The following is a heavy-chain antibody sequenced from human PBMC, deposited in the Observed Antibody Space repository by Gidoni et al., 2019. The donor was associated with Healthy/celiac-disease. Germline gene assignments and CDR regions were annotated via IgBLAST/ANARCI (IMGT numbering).Heavy chain of an antibody. D-gene: IGHD6-19*01. CDR1: GFTFRSYA. V-gene: IGHV3-23*04. CDR2: ISGSGGST. J-gene: IGHJ1*01. CDR3: AKGGSGWYGGAEYFQH. Sequence: EVQLVESGGGLVQPGGSLRLSCAASGFTFRSYAMSWVRQAPGKGLEWVSAISGSGGSTYYADSVKGRFTISRDNSKNTLYLQMNSLRAEDTAVYYCAKGGSGWYGGAEYFQHWGQGTLVTVSS.